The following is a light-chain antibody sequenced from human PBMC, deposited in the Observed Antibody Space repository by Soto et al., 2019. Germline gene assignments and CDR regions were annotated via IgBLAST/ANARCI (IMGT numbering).Light chain of an antibody. J-gene: IGLJ2*01. V-gene: IGLV2-14*02. CDR1: SGYVGTYSL. CDR3: TSYTSSSTDADVV. CDR2: EGH. Sequence: QSALAQPASVSGSPGQSITISCTGASGYVGTYSLVSWYQQHPGKAPKVVIYEGHKRPSGVPDRFSGSKSGNTASLTISGLQAEDEADYYCTSYTSSSTDADVVFGGGTKVTVL.